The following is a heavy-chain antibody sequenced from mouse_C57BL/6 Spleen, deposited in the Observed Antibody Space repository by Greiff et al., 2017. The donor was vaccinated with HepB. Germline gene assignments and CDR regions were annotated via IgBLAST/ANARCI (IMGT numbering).Heavy chain of an antibody. V-gene: IGHV3-6*01. CDR3: ARDQGGYYGSSYWFAY. D-gene: IGHD1-1*01. CDR1: GYSITSGYY. CDR2: ISYDGSN. Sequence: EVKLQESGPGLVKPSQSLSLTCSVTGYSITSGYYWNWIRQFPGNKLEWMGYISYDGSNNYNPSLKNRISITRDTSKNQFFLKLNSVTTEDTATYYCARDQGGYYGSSYWFAYWGQGTLVTVSA. J-gene: IGHJ3*01.